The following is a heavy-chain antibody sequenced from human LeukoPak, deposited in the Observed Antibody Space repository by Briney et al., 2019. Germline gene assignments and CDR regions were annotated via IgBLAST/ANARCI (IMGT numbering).Heavy chain of an antibody. CDR3: ARADQLYSSSWYESFYPADLDWYFDL. V-gene: IGHV3-53*01. CDR1: GFTVSSNY. D-gene: IGHD6-13*01. J-gene: IGHJ2*01. Sequence: GGSLRLSCAASGFTVSSNYMSWVRQAPGKGLEWVSVIYSGGSTYYADSVKGRFTISRDNSKNTLYLQMNSLRAEDTAVYYCARADQLYSSSWYESFYPADLDWYFDLWGRGTLVTVSS. CDR2: IYSGGST.